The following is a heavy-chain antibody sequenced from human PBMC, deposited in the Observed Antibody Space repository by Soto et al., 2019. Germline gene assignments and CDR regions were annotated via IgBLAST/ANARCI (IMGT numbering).Heavy chain of an antibody. CDR3: ARADVYYNMDV. Sequence: SVKVSCAAFGYTQYTHGFTWGRQAPGQGLEWMGWIGAHNGDTNYVQKFQGRVTMTTETSTTTSYMELRNLTSDDSAVYFCARADVYYNMDVWGQGTTVTVSS. V-gene: IGHV1-18*01. CDR2: IGAHNGDT. CDR1: GYTQYTHG. J-gene: IGHJ6*02.